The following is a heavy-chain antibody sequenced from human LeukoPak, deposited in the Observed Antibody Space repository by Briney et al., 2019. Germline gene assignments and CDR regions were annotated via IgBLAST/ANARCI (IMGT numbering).Heavy chain of an antibody. D-gene: IGHD1-14*01. Sequence: GGSLRLSCAASGFTFSSYSMNWVRQAPGKGLEWVSSISSSSSYIYYADSVKGRFTISRDNAKNSLHLQMNSLRAEDTAVYYCARDPEIVPLDYWGQGTLVTVSS. CDR1: GFTFSSYS. J-gene: IGHJ4*02. CDR3: ARDPEIVPLDY. CDR2: ISSSSSYI. V-gene: IGHV3-21*01.